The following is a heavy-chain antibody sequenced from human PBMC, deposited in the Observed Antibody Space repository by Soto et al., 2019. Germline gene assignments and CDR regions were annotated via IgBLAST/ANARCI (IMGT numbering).Heavy chain of an antibody. J-gene: IGHJ4*02. V-gene: IGHV3-15*01. Sequence: GGSLRLSCAASGFTFSNAWMSWVRQAPGKGLEWVGRIKSKTDGGTTDYAAPVKGRFTISRDDSKNTLYLQMNSLKTEDTAVYYCTTVILKSGDQRDYWGQGTLVTVSS. CDR3: TTVILKSGDQRDY. D-gene: IGHD3-10*01. CDR2: IKSKTDGGTT. CDR1: GFTFSNAW.